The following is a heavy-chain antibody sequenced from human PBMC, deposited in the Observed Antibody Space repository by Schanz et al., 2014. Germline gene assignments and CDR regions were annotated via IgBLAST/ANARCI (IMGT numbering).Heavy chain of an antibody. D-gene: IGHD2-15*01. V-gene: IGHV3-11*05. CDR3: AKGMGYCSGGTCYDYYYYGLDV. CDR1: GFTFRDYY. CDR2: ISSGSSYA. Sequence: QVQLVESGGGVVQPGRSLRLSCAASGFTFRDYYMSWIRQAPGKGLEWVSDISSGSSYANYADSVKGRFTISRDNAKNSLYLQMNSLRAEDTAVFYCAKGMGYCSGGTCYDYYYYGLDVWGQGTTVTVSS. J-gene: IGHJ6*02.